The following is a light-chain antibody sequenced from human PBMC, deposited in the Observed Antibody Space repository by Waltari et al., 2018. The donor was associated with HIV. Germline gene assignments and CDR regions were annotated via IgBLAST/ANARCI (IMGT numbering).Light chain of an antibody. Sequence: DIQMTQSPSSLSVSVGDKVTITCRASQSIRSYLNWYQQKPGKAPRLLIYTASTLRSGVPSRFSGSGSGTEFTLTISSLQPEDSATYYCQQSYSSVPGTFGQGTRLEIK. J-gene: IGKJ2*02. CDR2: TAS. CDR3: QQSYSSVPGT. V-gene: IGKV1-39*01. CDR1: QSIRSY.